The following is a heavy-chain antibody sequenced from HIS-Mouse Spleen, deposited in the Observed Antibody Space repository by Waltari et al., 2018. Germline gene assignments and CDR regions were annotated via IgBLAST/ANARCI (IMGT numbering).Heavy chain of an antibody. D-gene: IGHD1-7*01. CDR3: AGYNWNYGTDY. V-gene: IGHV4-34*01. J-gene: IGHJ4*02. CDR1: GGSFRGYY. CDR2: INHSGST. Sequence: QVQLQQWGAGLLQPSETLSLTCAVYGGSFRGYYWSWIRQPPGKGLEWIGEINHSGSTNYNPSLKSRVTISVDTSKNQFSLKLSSVTAADTAVYYCAGYNWNYGTDYWGQGTLVTVSS.